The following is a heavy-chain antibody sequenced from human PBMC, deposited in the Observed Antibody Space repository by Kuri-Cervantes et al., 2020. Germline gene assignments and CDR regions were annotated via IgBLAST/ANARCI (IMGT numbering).Heavy chain of an antibody. CDR3: ASDSPYGSGSY. J-gene: IGHJ4*02. V-gene: IGHV3-33*01. D-gene: IGHD3-10*01. CDR1: GFTFSSYG. Sequence: LSLTCAASGFTFSSYGMHWVRQAPGKGLEWVAVIWYDGSNKYYADSVKGRFTISRDNSKNTLYLQMNSLRAEDTAVYYCASDSPYGSGSYWGQGILVTVS. CDR2: IWYDGSNK.